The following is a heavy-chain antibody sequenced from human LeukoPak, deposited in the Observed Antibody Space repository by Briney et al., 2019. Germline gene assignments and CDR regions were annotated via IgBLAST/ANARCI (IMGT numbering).Heavy chain of an antibody. J-gene: IGHJ6*03. CDR1: GYTFSRHG. V-gene: IGHV3-30*02. D-gene: IGHD2/OR15-2a*01. Sequence: GGSLRLSCAASGYTFSRHGIHWVRQAPGKGLEWVAFIRDDGSNKYYADSVKGRFTISRDDSKNTLYLRMNSLRVEDTAVYYCAKGSFYCNGNSCPQYYYYMDVWGKGTTVTVS. CDR3: AKGSFYCNGNSCPQYYYYMDV. CDR2: IRDDGSNK.